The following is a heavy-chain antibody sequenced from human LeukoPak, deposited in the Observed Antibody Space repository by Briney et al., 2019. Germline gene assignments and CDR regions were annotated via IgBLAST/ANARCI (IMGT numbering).Heavy chain of an antibody. J-gene: IGHJ4*02. CDR1: GFTFSSYG. CDR3: ARDGDSSDWAQFDY. CDR2: IWYDGNNR. Sequence: PGGSLRLSCAASGFTFSSYGMHWVRQAPGKGLEWVAVIWYDGNNRYYADSVQGRFTISRDNSKDTLYLQMNSLRAEDTAVYYCARDGDSSDWAQFDYWGQGTLVTVSS. D-gene: IGHD6-19*01. V-gene: IGHV3-33*01.